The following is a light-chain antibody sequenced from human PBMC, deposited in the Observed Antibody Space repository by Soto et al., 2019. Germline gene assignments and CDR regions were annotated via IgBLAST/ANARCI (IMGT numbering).Light chain of an antibody. CDR1: SSDVGSYNR. Sequence: QSVLTQPPSVSGSPGQSVTISCTGTSSDVGSYNRVSWYQQPPGTAPKLMIYEVDNRPSGVPDRFSGSKSGNTASLTISGLQAEDEAHYYCSSYTTSSVVFGGGTKLTVL. CDR2: EVD. J-gene: IGLJ2*01. CDR3: SSYTTSSVV. V-gene: IGLV2-18*02.